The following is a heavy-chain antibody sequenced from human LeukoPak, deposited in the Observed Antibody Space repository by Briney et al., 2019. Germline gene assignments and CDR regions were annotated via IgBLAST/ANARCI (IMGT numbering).Heavy chain of an antibody. V-gene: IGHV4-34*01. D-gene: IGHD3-16*01. Sequence: SETLSLTCAAYGGSFSGYYWSWIRQPPGKGLEWIGEINHSGSTNYNPSLKSRVTISVDTSKNQFSLKLSSVTAADTAVYYCARWGYYYGMDVWGQGTTVTVSS. CDR2: INHSGST. J-gene: IGHJ6*02. CDR3: ARWGYYYGMDV. CDR1: GGSFSGYY.